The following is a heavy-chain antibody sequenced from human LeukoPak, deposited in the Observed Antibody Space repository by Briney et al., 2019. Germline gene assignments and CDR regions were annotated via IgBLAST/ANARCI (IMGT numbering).Heavy chain of an antibody. CDR1: GFTFSTYW. CDR2: IKEDGSDK. J-gene: IGHJ4*02. Sequence: GGSLRLSCVASGFTFSTYWMSWVRQAPGKGLEWVATIKEDGSDKYYVDSVKGRFTISRDNVKNSFYLQMDSLRAEDTAVYYCARRTASGWDNDYWGQGTLVTVSS. D-gene: IGHD2-21*02. CDR3: ARRTASGWDNDY. V-gene: IGHV3-7*01.